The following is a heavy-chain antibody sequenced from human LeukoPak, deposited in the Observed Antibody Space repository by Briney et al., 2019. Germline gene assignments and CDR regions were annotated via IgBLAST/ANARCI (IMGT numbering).Heavy chain of an antibody. J-gene: IGHJ4*02. CDR1: GYTFTGYY. V-gene: IGHV1-2*02. CDR2: INPNSGGT. CDR3: ARSTRPYYDFWSGYPFDY. Sequence: ASVKVSCKASGYTFTGYYMHWVRQAPGQGLEWVGWINPNSGGTNYAQKFQGRVTMTRGTSISTAYMELSRLRSDDTAVYYCARSTRPYYDFWSGYPFDYWGQGTLVTVSS. D-gene: IGHD3-3*01.